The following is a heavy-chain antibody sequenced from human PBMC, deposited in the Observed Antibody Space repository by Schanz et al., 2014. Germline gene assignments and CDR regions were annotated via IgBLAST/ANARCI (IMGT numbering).Heavy chain of an antibody. CDR3: ARDGDRFYHNYYMDV. D-gene: IGHD4-17*01. CDR1: GFTVSSNH. J-gene: IGHJ6*03. CDR2: IYSGIGA. Sequence: QLVGSGGGLIQPGGSLRLSCAVSGFTVSSNHMSWVRQAPGKGLEWVSVIYSGIGAYYADSVKGRFTVSRDNARNSLYLHMNTLGAEDTAVYYCARDGDRFYHNYYMDVWGKGTTXTVSS. V-gene: IGHV3-66*01.